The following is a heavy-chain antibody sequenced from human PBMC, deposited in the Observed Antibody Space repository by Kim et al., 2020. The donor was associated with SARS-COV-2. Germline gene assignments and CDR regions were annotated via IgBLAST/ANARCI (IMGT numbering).Heavy chain of an antibody. V-gene: IGHV1-3*01. D-gene: IGHD1-26*01. Sequence: TKYPQQFQGIVTITRDSSASTAYMELSSLRSEDKAVYYCGRVLGPSGMDVWGQGTTVTVSS. CDR2: T. CDR3: GRVLGPSGMDV. J-gene: IGHJ6*02.